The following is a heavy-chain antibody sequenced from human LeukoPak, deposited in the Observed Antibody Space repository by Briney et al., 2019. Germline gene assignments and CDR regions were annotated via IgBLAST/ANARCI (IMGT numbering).Heavy chain of an antibody. CDR3: TRGFDISDY. D-gene: IGHD3-3*02. CDR1: GFTVSSNY. Sequence: GGSLRLSCAASGFTVSSNYMSWVRQAPGKGLEWVSVIYSGGSTYYADSVRGRFTISRDNAKNSLYLQMNTLRVEDTAMYYCTRGFDISDYWGQGTVVTVSS. J-gene: IGHJ4*02. V-gene: IGHV3-66*01. CDR2: IYSGGST.